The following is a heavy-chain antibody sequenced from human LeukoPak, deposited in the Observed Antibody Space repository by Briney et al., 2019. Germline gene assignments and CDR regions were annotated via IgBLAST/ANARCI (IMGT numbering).Heavy chain of an antibody. D-gene: IGHD6-19*01. J-gene: IGHJ4*02. CDR1: GFTFSNYA. Sequence: GGSLRLSCAASGFTFSNYAMSWVRQAPGKGLEWVANIKQDGSEKYYVDSVKGRFTISRDNAKNSLYLQMNSLRAEDTAAYYCARDILGWLVDYWGQGTLVTVSS. V-gene: IGHV3-7*01. CDR2: IKQDGSEK. CDR3: ARDILGWLVDY.